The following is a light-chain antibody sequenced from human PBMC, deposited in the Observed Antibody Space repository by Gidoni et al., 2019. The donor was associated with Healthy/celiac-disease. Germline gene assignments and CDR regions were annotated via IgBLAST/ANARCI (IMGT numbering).Light chain of an antibody. J-gene: IGLJ2*01. CDR1: SSNIRSNY. CDR2: RNN. Sequence: QSVLTQPPSASRTPGQRVTISCSGSSSNIRSNYVYWYQQLPGTAPKLLNYRNNQRPSGVPDRFSGSKSGTSASLAISGLRSEDEADYYCAAWDDSLSGVVFGGGTKLTVL. CDR3: AAWDDSLSGVV. V-gene: IGLV1-47*01.